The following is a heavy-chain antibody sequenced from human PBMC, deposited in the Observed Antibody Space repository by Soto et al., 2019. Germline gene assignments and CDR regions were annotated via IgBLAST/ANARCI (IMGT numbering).Heavy chain of an antibody. CDR3: ARAVYGSGTLAV. Sequence: PGESLKISCKTSGYSFISYWSGWLRQKPGKGLEWMGIIFPGDSDIRYSPSFEGQVTLAADKPTNTAFVQWTTLKAADSDIYYCARAVYGSGTLAVWGPGTTVTVSS. CDR2: IFPGDSDI. D-gene: IGHD3-10*01. V-gene: IGHV5-51*01. CDR1: GYSFISYW. J-gene: IGHJ6*02.